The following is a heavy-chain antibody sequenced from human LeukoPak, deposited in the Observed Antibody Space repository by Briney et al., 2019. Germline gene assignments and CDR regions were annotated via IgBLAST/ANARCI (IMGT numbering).Heavy chain of an antibody. V-gene: IGHV4-4*02. D-gene: IGHD3-22*01. CDR1: GGSISSSNW. CDR3: AKKEEYYDSSGYWY. J-gene: IGHJ4*02. Sequence: SGTLSLTCAVSGGSISSSNWWSWVRQPPGKGLEWIGEIYHSGSTNYNPSLKSRVTISVDTSKNQFSLKLSSVTAADTAVYYCAKKEEYYDSSGYWYWGQGTLVTVSS. CDR2: IYHSGST.